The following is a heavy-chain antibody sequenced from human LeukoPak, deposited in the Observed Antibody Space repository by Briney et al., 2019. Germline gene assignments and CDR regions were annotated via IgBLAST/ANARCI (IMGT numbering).Heavy chain of an antibody. CDR2: INSDGSIT. CDR1: GLTFSTYW. J-gene: IGHJ6*04. D-gene: IGHD3-3*01. CDR3: ARDGVGVDV. V-gene: IGHV3-74*01. Sequence: GGSLRLSCAASGLTFSTYWMHWVRQAPGKGLVWVSRINSDGSITNYADSVKGRFTISRDNAKNTPYLQMNSLRTEDTAVYYCARDGVGVDVWGKGTTVTVSS.